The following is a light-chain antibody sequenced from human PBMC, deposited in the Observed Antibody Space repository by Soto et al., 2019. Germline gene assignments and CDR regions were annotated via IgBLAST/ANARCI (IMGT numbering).Light chain of an antibody. V-gene: IGLV2-14*01. CDR1: SSDVGGYNY. Sequence: QSALTQPASVSGSPGQSITISCTETSSDVGGYNYVSWYQQHPGKAPKLMIYDVSNRPSGLSNRFSGSKSGNTASLTISGLQAEDEADYYCSSYTSSSTPYVFGTGTKVTVL. CDR3: SSYTSSSTPYV. J-gene: IGLJ1*01. CDR2: DVS.